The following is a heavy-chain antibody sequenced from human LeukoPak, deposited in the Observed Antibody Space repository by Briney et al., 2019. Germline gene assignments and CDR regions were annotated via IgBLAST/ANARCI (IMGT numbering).Heavy chain of an antibody. V-gene: IGHV3-48*02. CDR1: GFTVSSKY. CDR2: IRTSAEGANYA. Sequence: GGSLRLSCAASGFTVSSKYMSWVRQAPGKGLEWVSNIRTSAEGANYAYYADSVKGRVTISRDDAKNTLYLHMNSLRDDDTAVYYCASDQRYAFDYWGQGILVTVSS. D-gene: IGHD3-9*01. J-gene: IGHJ4*02. CDR3: ASDQRYAFDY.